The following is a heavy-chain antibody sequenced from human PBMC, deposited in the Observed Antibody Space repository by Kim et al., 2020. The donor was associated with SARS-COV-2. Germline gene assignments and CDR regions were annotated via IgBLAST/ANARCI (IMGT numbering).Heavy chain of an antibody. V-gene: IGHV3-49*02. D-gene: IGHD3-9*01. J-gene: IGHJ4*02. Sequence: AASVKGRLTISRDESKSIAYLQMNSRKSEDTAVYYCTRVERYFDWLGFDYWGQGTLVTVSS. CDR3: TRVERYFDWLGFDY.